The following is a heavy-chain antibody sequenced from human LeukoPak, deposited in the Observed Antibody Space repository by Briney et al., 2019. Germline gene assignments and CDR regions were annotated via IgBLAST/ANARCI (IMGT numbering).Heavy chain of an antibody. CDR2: INAGNGNT. Sequence: ASVKVSFTASGYTFTSYAMHWVRQAPGQRLEWMGWINAGNGNTKYSQKFQGRVTITRDTSASTAYVGLSSLRSEDTAVYYCARDNHRPVIWFDPWGQGTLVTVSS. D-gene: IGHD2-21*01. J-gene: IGHJ5*02. CDR3: ARDNHRPVIWFDP. CDR1: GYTFTSYA. V-gene: IGHV1-3*01.